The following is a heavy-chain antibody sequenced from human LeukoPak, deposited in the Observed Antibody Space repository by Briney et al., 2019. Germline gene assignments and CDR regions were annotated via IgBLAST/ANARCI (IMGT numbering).Heavy chain of an antibody. V-gene: IGHV3-30-3*01. CDR1: GFTFSSYA. J-gene: IGHJ4*02. Sequence: GGSLRLSCAASGFTFSSYAMFWVRQAPGKGLEWVAVISYDGRNEYYADSVKGRFTISGDDARNSLYLQMNSLRAEDTAVYYCAGDTPLGGEGFDYWGQGTLVTVSS. CDR2: ISYDGRNE. D-gene: IGHD3-16*01. CDR3: AGDTPLGGEGFDY.